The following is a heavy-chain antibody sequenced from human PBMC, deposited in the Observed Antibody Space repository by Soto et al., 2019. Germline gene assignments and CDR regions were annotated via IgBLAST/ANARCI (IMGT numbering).Heavy chain of an antibody. J-gene: IGHJ4*02. CDR2: ISYSGST. CDR3: ARVLSGSSLFDY. CDR1: GASIISDY. Sequence: KPSETLSLTCTVSGASIISDYWSWIRQPPGKGLEWIGYISYSGSTNYNPSPKSLVTISVDTSKNQFSLNLSSVTAADTAVYYCARVLSGSSLFDYWGQGTLVTVSS. D-gene: IGHD1-26*01. V-gene: IGHV4-59*01.